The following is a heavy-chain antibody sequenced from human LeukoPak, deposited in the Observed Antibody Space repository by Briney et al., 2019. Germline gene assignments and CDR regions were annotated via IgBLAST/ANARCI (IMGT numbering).Heavy chain of an antibody. D-gene: IGHD3-10*01. CDR2: IKQDGSVE. CDR3: ARNYYYRFDY. J-gene: IGHJ4*02. CDR1: GFTFTSYW. V-gene: IGHV3-7*01. Sequence: GGSLRLSCAASGFTFTSYWMTWLRQPPWKGLEWVANIKQDGSVENYVGSMRGRYTIFRDNAKDSLYLQINSLRAEDTAVYFCARNYYYRFDYWGQGTLVAVSS.